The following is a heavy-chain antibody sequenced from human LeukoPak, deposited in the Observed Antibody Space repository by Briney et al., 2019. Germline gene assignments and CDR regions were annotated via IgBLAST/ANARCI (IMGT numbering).Heavy chain of an antibody. CDR3: AREGDGYNDPFDY. D-gene: IGHD5-24*01. V-gene: IGHV4-30-4*01. J-gene: IGHJ4*02. Sequence: SETLSLTCTVSGGSISSGDYYWSWLRKPPGKGLEWNGYIYYSRSTYYNPSLKSRVTISVDTSMNQFSLKLSSVTAADTAVYYCAREGDGYNDPFDYWGQGTLVTVSS. CDR2: IYYSRST. CDR1: GGSISSGDYY.